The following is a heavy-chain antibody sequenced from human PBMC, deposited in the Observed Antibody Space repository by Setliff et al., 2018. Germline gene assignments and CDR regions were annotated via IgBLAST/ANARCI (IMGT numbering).Heavy chain of an antibody. J-gene: IGHJ4*02. CDR3: ARVRLGLPMVDY. V-gene: IGHV1-3*01. CDR2: INAGNGNT. Sequence: ASVKVSCKASGYTFTIYAIHWVRQAPGQRLEWMGWINAGNGNTKYSQKFQGRVTITRDTSTSTAYMELRSLRSDDTAVYYCARVRLGLPMVDYWGQGTLVTVSS. D-gene: IGHD5-18*01. CDR1: GYTFTIYA.